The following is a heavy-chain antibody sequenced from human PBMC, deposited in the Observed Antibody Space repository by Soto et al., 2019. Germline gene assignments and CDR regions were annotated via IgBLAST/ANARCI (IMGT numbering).Heavy chain of an antibody. CDR1: GFTLSGYA. CDR3: ARRARPDFYYTDV. J-gene: IGHJ6*03. Sequence: PGGSLRLSCAASGFTLSGYAMDWVRQAPGKGLEYVSGISSNGVGTYYANSVQGRFTISRDNSKNTVYLQMGSLRPEDMAVYYCARRARPDFYYTDVWGTGTTLTVSS. D-gene: IGHD6-6*01. V-gene: IGHV3-64*01. CDR2: ISSNGVGT.